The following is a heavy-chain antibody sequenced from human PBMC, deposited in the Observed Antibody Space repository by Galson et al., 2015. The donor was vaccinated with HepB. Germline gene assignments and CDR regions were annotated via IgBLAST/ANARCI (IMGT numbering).Heavy chain of an antibody. Sequence: SCKASGYTFTSYAMHWVRQAPGQRLEWMGWINAGNGNTKYSQKFQGRVTITRDTSASTAYMELSSLRSEDTAVYYCARVQLYPKWGYYYYMDVWGKGTTVTVSS. CDR2: INAGNGNT. CDR1: GYTFTSYA. J-gene: IGHJ6*03. V-gene: IGHV1-3*01. D-gene: IGHD6-6*01. CDR3: ARVQLYPKWGYYYYMDV.